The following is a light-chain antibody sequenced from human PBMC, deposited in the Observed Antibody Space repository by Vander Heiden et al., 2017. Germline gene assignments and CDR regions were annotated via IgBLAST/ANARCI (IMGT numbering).Light chain of an antibody. CDR3: QVWDSSSDHVV. Sequence: SYVLTQPPSVSVAPAPTAKITCGGNNIGGKSVHWYQQKPGQAPVLVVYDDSDRASGIPERFSGSNAGNTATLTISRVEAGDEADDYCQVWDSSSDHVVFGGGTKLTVL. CDR2: DDS. J-gene: IGLJ2*01. V-gene: IGLV3-21*02. CDR1: NIGGKS.